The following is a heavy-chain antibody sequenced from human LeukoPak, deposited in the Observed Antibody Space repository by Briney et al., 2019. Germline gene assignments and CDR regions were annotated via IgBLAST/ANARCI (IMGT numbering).Heavy chain of an antibody. Sequence: GGSLRLSCAASGFTFSSYAMSWVRQAPGKGLEWVSAIRDSGSSTHYADSVKGRFTTSRDNSKNTVSLQMNSLRAEDTAVYYCVRGYCSGGSCSWGGYWGQGTLVTVSS. D-gene: IGHD2-15*01. CDR3: VRGYCSGGSCSWGGY. V-gene: IGHV3-23*01. CDR1: GFTFSSYA. J-gene: IGHJ4*02. CDR2: IRDSGSST.